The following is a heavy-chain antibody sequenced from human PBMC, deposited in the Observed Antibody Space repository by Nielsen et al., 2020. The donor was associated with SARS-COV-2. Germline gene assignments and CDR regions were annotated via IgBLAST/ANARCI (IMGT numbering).Heavy chain of an antibody. D-gene: IGHD6-13*01. Sequence: GGSLRLSCKGSGYSFTSYWIGWVRQMPGKGLEWMGIIYPGDSDTRCSPSFQGQVTISADKSISTAYLQWSSLKASDTAMYYCARRVAAAGYFDYWGQGTLVTVSS. CDR2: IYPGDSDT. CDR3: ARRVAAAGYFDY. CDR1: GYSFTSYW. J-gene: IGHJ4*02. V-gene: IGHV5-51*01.